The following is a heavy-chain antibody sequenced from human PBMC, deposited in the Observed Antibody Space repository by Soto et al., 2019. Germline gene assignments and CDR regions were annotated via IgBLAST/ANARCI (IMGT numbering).Heavy chain of an antibody. J-gene: IGHJ4*02. CDR1: GGSFSGYY. V-gene: IGHV4-34*01. D-gene: IGHD4-17*01. CDR2: INHSGST. CDR3: ATQDYGDYKKTFDY. Sequence: SETLSLTCAVYGGSFSGYYWSWIRQPPGKGLEWIGEINHSGSTNYNPSLKSRVTISVDTSKNQFSLKLSSVTAADTAVYYCATQDYGDYKKTFDYWGQGTLVTVSS.